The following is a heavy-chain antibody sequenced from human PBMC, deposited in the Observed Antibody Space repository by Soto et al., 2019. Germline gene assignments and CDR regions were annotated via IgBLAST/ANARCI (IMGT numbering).Heavy chain of an antibody. Sequence: QLQLQESGPGLVKPSETLSLTCTVSGGSISSSSYYWGWIRQPPGKGLEWIGSIYYSGSTYYNPSLKSRVTISVDTSKNQFSLKLRSVTAADTAVYYCARREDIVVVVAATQGWFDPWGQGTLVTVSS. CDR3: ARREDIVVVVAATQGWFDP. CDR1: GGSISSSSYY. D-gene: IGHD2-15*01. CDR2: IYYSGST. J-gene: IGHJ5*02. V-gene: IGHV4-39*01.